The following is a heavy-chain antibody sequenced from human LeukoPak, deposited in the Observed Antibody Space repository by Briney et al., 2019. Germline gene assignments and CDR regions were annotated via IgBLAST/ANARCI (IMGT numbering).Heavy chain of an antibody. V-gene: IGHV3-72*01. CDR2: IRNKANSYTT. J-gene: IGHJ4*02. CDR3: ARVEFAA. D-gene: IGHD2-15*01. Sequence: GGSLRLSCAASGFTFSDHYMDWVRQAPGKGLEWVGRIRNKANSYTTEYAASVKGRFTISRDDSKNSLYLQMNSLKTEDTAVYYCARVEFAAWGQGTLVTVSS. CDR1: GFTFSDHY.